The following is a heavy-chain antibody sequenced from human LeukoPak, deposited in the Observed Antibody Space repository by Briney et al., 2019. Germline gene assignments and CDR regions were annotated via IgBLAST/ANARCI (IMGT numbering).Heavy chain of an antibody. Sequence: PGGSLRLSCAASGFTFSSYSMSWVRQAPGKGLEWVSSISSSSIYIYYADSVKGRFTISRDNAKNSLYLQMSNLRAEDTAVYFCARGGGLDVWGQGATVTVSS. CDR2: ISSSSIYI. J-gene: IGHJ6*02. D-gene: IGHD3-16*01. CDR3: ARGGGLDV. CDR1: GFTFSSYS. V-gene: IGHV3-21*04.